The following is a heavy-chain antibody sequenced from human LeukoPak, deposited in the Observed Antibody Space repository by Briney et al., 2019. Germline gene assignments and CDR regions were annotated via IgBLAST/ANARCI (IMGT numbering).Heavy chain of an antibody. CDR1: GFTFSSYS. V-gene: IGHV3-21*06. Sequence: PGGSLRLSCAASGFTFSSYSMNWVRQAPGKGLEWVSSISSSSSYIYYADSVKGRFTISRDNARNSVYLQMNSLRVEDTAVYYCARRGPTTVTTHDAFDIWGQGTMVTVSS. CDR3: ARRGPTTVTTHDAFDI. CDR2: ISSSSSYI. J-gene: IGHJ3*02. D-gene: IGHD4-17*01.